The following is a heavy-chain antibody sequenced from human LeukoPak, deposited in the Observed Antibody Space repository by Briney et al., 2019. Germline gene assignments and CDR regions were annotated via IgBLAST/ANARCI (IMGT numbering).Heavy chain of an antibody. CDR2: ISESGGST. Sequence: GSLRLSCVVSGFTFSTSAMCWVRQAPGKGLEWVSGISESGGSTYYADSVKGRFTISRDNSKNTLYLQMNSLRAEDTAVYYCARDGSRTPFDYWGQGTLVTVSS. D-gene: IGHD1-26*01. CDR3: ARDGSRTPFDY. CDR1: GFTFSTSA. J-gene: IGHJ4*02. V-gene: IGHV3-23*01.